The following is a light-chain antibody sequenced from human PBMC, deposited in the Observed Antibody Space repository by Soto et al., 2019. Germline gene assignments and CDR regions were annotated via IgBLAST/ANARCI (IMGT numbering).Light chain of an antibody. V-gene: IGLV2-14*01. CDR3: SSYTSSNTLV. CDR2: EVT. Sequence: QSALTQPASVSGSPGQSITLSCTGTSSDVGGFDSVSWYQQHPGSAPKLMIYEVTNRPSGVSHRFSGSKSGNTASLTISGLQTEDDADYHCSSYTSSNTLVFGTGTKLTVL. J-gene: IGLJ1*01. CDR1: SSDVGGFDS.